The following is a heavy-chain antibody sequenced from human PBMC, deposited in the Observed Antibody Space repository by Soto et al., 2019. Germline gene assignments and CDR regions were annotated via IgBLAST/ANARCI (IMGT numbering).Heavy chain of an antibody. V-gene: IGHV3-21*01. CDR2: ISSSSSYI. CDR1: GFTFSSYS. CDR3: ARGPYDILTGYYPFDY. Sequence: GGSLRLSCAASGFTFSSYSMNWVRQAPGKGLEWVSSISSSSSYIYYADSVKGRFTISRDNAKNSLYLQMNSLRAEDTAVYYCARGPYDILTGYYPFDYWGQGTLVTVSS. D-gene: IGHD3-9*01. J-gene: IGHJ4*02.